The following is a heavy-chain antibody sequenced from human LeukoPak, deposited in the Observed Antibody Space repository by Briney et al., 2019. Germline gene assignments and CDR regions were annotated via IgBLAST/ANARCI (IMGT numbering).Heavy chain of an antibody. D-gene: IGHD4-23*01. CDR3: AREGGDYGGAFDI. CDR2: IWYDGSKK. Sequence: GGSLRLSCAASGFTFSTYGMHWVRQAPGKGLEGVAIIWYDGSKKYYADSEKGRFTISRDNSKNTLYLQMNNLRAEDTAVYYCAREGGDYGGAFDIWGQGTMVTVSS. CDR1: GFTFSTYG. V-gene: IGHV3-33*01. J-gene: IGHJ3*02.